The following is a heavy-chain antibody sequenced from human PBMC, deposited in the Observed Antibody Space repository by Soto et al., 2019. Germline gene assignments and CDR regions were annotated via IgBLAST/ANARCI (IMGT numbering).Heavy chain of an antibody. Sequence: GESLKISCKGSVYSFTNYWIGWVRQMPGKGLEWMGIIYPGDSDTRYSPSFQGQVIISVDQSISTAYLQWSSLQASDTAMYYCARQDYNYAYFDFWGQGTLVTVSS. D-gene: IGHD5-18*01. J-gene: IGHJ4*02. CDR2: IYPGDSDT. CDR1: VYSFTNYW. CDR3: ARQDYNYAYFDF. V-gene: IGHV5-51*01.